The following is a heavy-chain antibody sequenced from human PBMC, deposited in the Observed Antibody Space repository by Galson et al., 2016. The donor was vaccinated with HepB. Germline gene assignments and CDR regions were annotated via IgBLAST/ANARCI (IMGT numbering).Heavy chain of an antibody. CDR1: GYSFPSYG. CDR2: ISGYNTST. V-gene: IGHV1-18*01. Sequence: SVKVSCKASGYSFPSYGITWVRQAPGQGLEWMGWISGYNTSTNYAQKFQGRVTMTRDPSTSTVYMELSSLRSEDTAVYYCAREFGYSSSLAPQRREYYFYYYGMDVWGQGTTVTVSS. J-gene: IGHJ6*02. D-gene: IGHD6-13*01. CDR3: AREFGYSSSLAPQRREYYFYYYGMDV.